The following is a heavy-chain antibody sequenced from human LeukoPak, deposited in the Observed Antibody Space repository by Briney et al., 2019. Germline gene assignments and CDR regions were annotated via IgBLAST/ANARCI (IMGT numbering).Heavy chain of an antibody. CDR3: AREVVGAPDAFDI. J-gene: IGHJ3*02. D-gene: IGHD1-26*01. CDR1: GGSISSYY. CDR2: IYYSGST. V-gene: IGHV4-59*12. Sequence: SETLSLTCTVSGGSISSYYWSWIRQPPGKGLEWIGYIYYSGSTNYNPSLKSRVTMSVDTSKNQFSLKLSSVTAADTAVYYCAREVVGAPDAFDIWGQGTMVTVSS.